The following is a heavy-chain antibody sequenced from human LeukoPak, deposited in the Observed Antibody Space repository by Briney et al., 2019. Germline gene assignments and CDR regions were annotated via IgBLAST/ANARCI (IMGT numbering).Heavy chain of an antibody. CDR1: GYTFTSYD. J-gene: IGHJ5*02. D-gene: IGHD2-15*01. Sequence: ASVKVSCKASGYTFTSYDINWVRQATGQGLEWMGWMNPNSGSTGYAQKFQGRVTMTRNTSISTAYMELSSLRSEDTAVYYCARVSGYCSGGSCYYWFNPWGQGTLVTVSS. V-gene: IGHV1-8*01. CDR2: MNPNSGST. CDR3: ARVSGYCSGGSCYYWFNP.